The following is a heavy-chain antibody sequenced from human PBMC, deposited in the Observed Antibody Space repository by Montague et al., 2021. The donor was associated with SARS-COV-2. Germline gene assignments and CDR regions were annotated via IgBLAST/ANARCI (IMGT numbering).Heavy chain of an antibody. CDR2: IDWDXDK. CDR3: ARIFDSSWPTFDY. V-gene: IGHV2-70*01. CDR1: GFSLSTSGMC. D-gene: IGHD6-13*01. J-gene: IGHJ4*02. Sequence: PALVKPTQTLTLTCTFSGFSLSTSGMCVSWIRQPPGKALEWLALIDWDXDKYYSTSLKTRLTTSKDTSKNQVVLTMTNMDPVDTATYYCARIFDSSWPTFDYWGQGTLVTVSS.